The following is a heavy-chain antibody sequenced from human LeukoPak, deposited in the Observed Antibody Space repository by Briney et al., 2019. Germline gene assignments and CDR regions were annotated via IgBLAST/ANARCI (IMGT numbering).Heavy chain of an antibody. V-gene: IGHV4-61*02. D-gene: IGHD3-10*01. Sequence: SETLSLTCTVSGGSISSGSYYWSWIRQPAGKGLEWIGRIYTSGSTNYNPSLKSRVTISVDTSKNQFSLKLSSVTAADTAVYYCARADYYGSGSYAPYYYYYGMDVWGQGTTVTVSS. J-gene: IGHJ6*02. CDR2: IYTSGST. CDR3: ARADYYGSGSYAPYYYYYGMDV. CDR1: GGSISSGSYY.